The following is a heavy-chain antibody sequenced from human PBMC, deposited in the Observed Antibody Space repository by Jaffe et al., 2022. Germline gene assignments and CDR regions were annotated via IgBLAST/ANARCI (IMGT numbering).Heavy chain of an antibody. V-gene: IGHV3-49*04. Sequence: EVQLVESGGGLVQPGRSLRLSCTASGFTFGDYAMSWVRQAPGKGLEWVGFIRSKAYGGTTEYAASVKGRFTISRDDSKSIAYLQMNSLKTEDTAVYYCTRPSGSSWLGKRYYFDYWGQGTLVTVSS. CDR1: GFTFGDYA. CDR3: TRPSGSSWLGKRYYFDY. D-gene: IGHD6-13*01. CDR2: IRSKAYGGTT. J-gene: IGHJ4*02.